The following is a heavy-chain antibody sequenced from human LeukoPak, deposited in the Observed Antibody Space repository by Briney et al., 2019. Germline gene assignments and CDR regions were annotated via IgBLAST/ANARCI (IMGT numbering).Heavy chain of an antibody. J-gene: IGHJ3*02. Sequence: AGGSLRLSCAASGFTFSSYGMHWVRQAPGKGLEWVAVISYDGSNKYYADSVKGRFTISRDNSKNTLYLQMNSLRAEDTAVYYCAKVYPQSWGVAAFDIWGQGTMVTVSS. CDR3: AKVYPQSWGVAAFDI. V-gene: IGHV3-30*18. CDR1: GFTFSSYG. CDR2: ISYDGSNK. D-gene: IGHD3-16*01.